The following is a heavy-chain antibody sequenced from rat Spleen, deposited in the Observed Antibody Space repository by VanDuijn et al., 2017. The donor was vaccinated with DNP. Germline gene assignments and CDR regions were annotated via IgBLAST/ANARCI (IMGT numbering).Heavy chain of an antibody. D-gene: IGHD1-11*01. CDR3: TTDFERGY. Sequence: EVQLVESGGGLVQPGRFLKLSCAASGFTFSFYGMAWVRQAPKKGLEWVASISATGGSTSYRDSVKGRFTISRDNARSTLYLQMDSLRSEDTATYYCTTDFERGYWGQGVMVTVSS. J-gene: IGHJ2*01. V-gene: IGHV5-19*01. CDR1: GFTFSFYG. CDR2: ISATGGST.